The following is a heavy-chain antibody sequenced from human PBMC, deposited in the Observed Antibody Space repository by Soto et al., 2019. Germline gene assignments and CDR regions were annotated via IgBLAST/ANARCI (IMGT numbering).Heavy chain of an antibody. CDR2: ISSSGSTI. V-gene: IGHV3-48*03. J-gene: IGHJ6*02. Sequence: GGSVRLSCAASGFTFSSYEMNWVRQAPGKGLEWVSYISSSGSTIYYADSVKGRFTISRDNAKNSLYLQMNGLRAEDTAVYYCARVRIVVVTTYPGDYYGMDVWGQGTTVTVS. CDR3: ARVRIVVVTTYPGDYYGMDV. CDR1: GFTFSSYE. D-gene: IGHD2-21*02.